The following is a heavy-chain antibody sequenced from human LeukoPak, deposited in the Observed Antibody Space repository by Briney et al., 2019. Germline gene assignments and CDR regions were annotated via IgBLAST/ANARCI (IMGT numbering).Heavy chain of an antibody. D-gene: IGHD3-3*01. CDR3: AKENPYYDFWSGYYDY. CDR1: GFTFSSYG. V-gene: IGHV3-30*18. Sequence: GGALRLSCAASGFTFSSYGMHWVRQAPGKGLEWVAVISYDGSNKYYADSVKGRFTISRDNSKNTLYLQMNSLRAEDTAVYYCAKENPYYDFWSGYYDYWGQGTLVTVSS. CDR2: ISYDGSNK. J-gene: IGHJ4*02.